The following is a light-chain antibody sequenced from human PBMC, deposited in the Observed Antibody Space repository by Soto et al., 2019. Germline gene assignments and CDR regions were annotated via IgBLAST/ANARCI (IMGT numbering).Light chain of an antibody. CDR2: VAS. V-gene: IGKV1-39*01. CDR3: QQSYGTPIT. CDR1: QSISSY. Sequence: DIQMTQSPSSLSASVGDRVTITCRASQSISSYLNWYQQKPGKAHNLLMYVASSLQSEVPSRFSGSGSGTDVTLTITSLQTEDFETYDCQQSYGTPITFGQGTRLEIK. J-gene: IGKJ5*01.